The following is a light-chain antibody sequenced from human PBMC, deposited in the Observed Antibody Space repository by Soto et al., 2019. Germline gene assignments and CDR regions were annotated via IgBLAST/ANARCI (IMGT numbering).Light chain of an antibody. CDR3: QQYYNWRT. Sequence: EIVMTQSPATLSVSPGDRATLSCRASQSVSSNLAWYQQKPGQAPRLLIHGASSRATGIPDRFSGSGSGTEFTLTITSLQSEDLAIYYCQQYYNWRTFGQGTKV. CDR2: GAS. J-gene: IGKJ1*01. CDR1: QSVSSN. V-gene: IGKV3D-15*01.